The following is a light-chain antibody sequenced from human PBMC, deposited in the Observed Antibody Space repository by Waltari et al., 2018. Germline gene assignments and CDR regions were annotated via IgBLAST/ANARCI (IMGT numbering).Light chain of an antibody. CDR2: DAS. Sequence: EIVLTQSPATLSLSPGETATLSCRASHSVSNYLAWYQQKPGQAPRLLIYDASNRATGIPARFSGSGSGTDFTLTIGILEPEDVAVYYCQQRSNWPPPITFGQGTRLEIK. V-gene: IGKV3-11*01. CDR1: HSVSNY. J-gene: IGKJ5*01. CDR3: QQRSNWPPPIT.